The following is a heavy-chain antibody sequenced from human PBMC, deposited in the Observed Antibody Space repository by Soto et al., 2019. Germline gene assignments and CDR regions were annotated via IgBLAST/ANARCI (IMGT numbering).Heavy chain of an antibody. CDR3: TRDQGGSYDSWFDP. J-gene: IGHJ5*02. V-gene: IGHV3-21*01. D-gene: IGHD1-26*01. CDR1: FTFSMYS. Sequence: EVQVVESGGGLVQPGGSLRLSCSFTFSMYSMNWVRQAPGKGLEWVASISSGGSYIKYADSVKGRFTISRDNAKNSVSLQMKCLRVDDTAVYFCTRDQGGSYDSWFDPWGQGTLVTVSS. CDR2: ISSGGSYI.